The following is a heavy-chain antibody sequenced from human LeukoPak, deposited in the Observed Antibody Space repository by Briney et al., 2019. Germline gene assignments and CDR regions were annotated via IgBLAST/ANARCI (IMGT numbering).Heavy chain of an antibody. CDR2: ISGSGGST. D-gene: IGHD3-3*01. J-gene: IGHJ6*02. Sequence: QPGGSLRLSCAASGFTFSSYAMSWVRQTPGKGLEWVSAISGSGGSTYYADSVKGRSTISRDNSKNMLFLQMNSLRVEDTAPYYCAKSVAIYFYYGLDVCGQGTTVTVSS. CDR3: AKSVAIYFYYGLDV. CDR1: GFTFSSYA. V-gene: IGHV3-23*01.